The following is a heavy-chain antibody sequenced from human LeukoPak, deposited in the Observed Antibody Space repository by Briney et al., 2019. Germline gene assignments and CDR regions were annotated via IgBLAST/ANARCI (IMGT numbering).Heavy chain of an antibody. Sequence: GGSLRLSCAASGFPFSNYGMHWVRQAPGKGLEWVAVISSDGSDKYCADSVKGRFSISRDNSKNTLYLQMSSLRAEDTAVYYCAKDKGREGDYWGQGNLVTVSS. D-gene: IGHD1-26*01. J-gene: IGHJ4*02. CDR1: GFPFSNYG. CDR2: ISSDGSDK. CDR3: AKDKGREGDY. V-gene: IGHV3-30*18.